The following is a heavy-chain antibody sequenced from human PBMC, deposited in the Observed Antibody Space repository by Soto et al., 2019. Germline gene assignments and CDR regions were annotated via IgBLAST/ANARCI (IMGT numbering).Heavy chain of an antibody. CDR2: IIPNIGTA. Sequence: ASVKVSCKASGYTFTCYDINWVRQATGQGLEWMGWIIPNIGTASYAQKFQGRVTITTNESTSTAYMELSSLRSEDTAVYYCARALMPSSYYYYGMDVWGQGTTVTVSS. CDR1: GYTFTCYD. J-gene: IGHJ6*02. CDR3: ARALMPSSYYYYGMDV. D-gene: IGHD2-2*01. V-gene: IGHV1-69*05.